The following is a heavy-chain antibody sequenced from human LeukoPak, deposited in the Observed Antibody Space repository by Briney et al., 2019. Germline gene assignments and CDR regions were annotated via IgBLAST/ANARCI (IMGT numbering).Heavy chain of an antibody. CDR3: ARENGGNMDY. V-gene: IGHV4-39*07. Sequence: SETLSLTCTVSGGSISSSSYYWGWIRQPPGKGLEWIGSIYYSGSTYYNPSLKSRVTISVDTSKNQFSLKLSSVTAADTAVYYCARENGGNMDYWGQGTLVTVSS. CDR1: GGSISSSSYY. CDR2: IYYSGST. D-gene: IGHD4-23*01. J-gene: IGHJ4*02.